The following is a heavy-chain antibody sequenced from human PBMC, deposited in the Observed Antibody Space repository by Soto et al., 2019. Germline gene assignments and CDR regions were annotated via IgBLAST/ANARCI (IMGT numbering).Heavy chain of an antibody. V-gene: IGHV3-7*01. D-gene: IGHD6-13*01. CDR2: IKQDGSEK. CDR1: GFTFSNYW. Sequence: GGSLRLSCAASGFTFSNYWMSWVRQAPGKGLEWVANIKQDGSEKYYVDSVKGRFTISRDNAKNSLYLQMNSLRAEDTAVYYCASHTEGGGSSSFRNYYYMDVWGKGTTVTVSS. J-gene: IGHJ6*03. CDR3: ASHTEGGGSSSFRNYYYMDV.